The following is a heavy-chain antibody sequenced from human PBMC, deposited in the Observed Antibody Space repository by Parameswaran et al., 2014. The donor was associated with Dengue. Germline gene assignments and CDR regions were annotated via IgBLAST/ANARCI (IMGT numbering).Heavy chain of an antibody. CDR2: ISAYNGNT. Sequence: WVRQAPGQGLEWMGWISAYNGNTNYAQKLQGRVTMTTDTSTSTAYMELRSLRSDDTAVYYCARDGRITGTHCFDYWGQGTLVTVSS. V-gene: IGHV1-18*01. J-gene: IGHJ4*02. D-gene: IGHD1-7*01. CDR3: ARDGRITGTHCFDY.